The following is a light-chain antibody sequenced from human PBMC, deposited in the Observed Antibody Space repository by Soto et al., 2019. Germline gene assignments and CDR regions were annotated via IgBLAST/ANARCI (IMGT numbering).Light chain of an antibody. V-gene: IGLV1-44*01. CDR1: TSNIGGNT. CDR2: SNN. Sequence: QSVLTQPPSASGTPGQRVTISCSGSTSNIGGNTVNWYQQLPGTAPKLLIYSNNQRHSGVPDRFSGSKSGTSASLAISRLQSEEEAAYYCAAWDDSLHAVTFGGGTKLTVL. CDR3: AAWDDSLHAVT. J-gene: IGLJ2*01.